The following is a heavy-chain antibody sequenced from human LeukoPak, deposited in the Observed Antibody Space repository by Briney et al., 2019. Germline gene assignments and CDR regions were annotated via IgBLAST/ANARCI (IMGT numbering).Heavy chain of an antibody. CDR1: GYTFTSYY. CDR2: INASGGST. V-gene: IGHV1-46*01. J-gene: IGHJ4*02. CDR3: ARAGGIYFDY. Sequence: ASVKVSCKAFGYTFTSYYIHWVRQAPGQGLEWMGIINASGGSTTYAQKFQGRVTMTRDTSTRTVYMELSSLRSEDTAVYYCARAGGIYFDYWGQGTLVTVSS. D-gene: IGHD3-16*01.